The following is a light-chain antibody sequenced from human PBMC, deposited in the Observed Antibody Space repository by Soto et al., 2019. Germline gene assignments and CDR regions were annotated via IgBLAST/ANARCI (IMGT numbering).Light chain of an antibody. J-gene: IGLJ3*02. V-gene: IGLV1-40*01. CDR3: QSHDSSLSVLWV. CDR2: GNN. CDR1: SSNIGAGYD. Sequence: QSVLTQPPSVSGAPGQRVTISCTGSSSNIGAGYDVHWYQQLPGTAPKLLIYGNNNRPSGVPDRFSGSKSGTSASLAITGLQAEDEADYYCQSHDSSLSVLWVFGGGTKLTVL.